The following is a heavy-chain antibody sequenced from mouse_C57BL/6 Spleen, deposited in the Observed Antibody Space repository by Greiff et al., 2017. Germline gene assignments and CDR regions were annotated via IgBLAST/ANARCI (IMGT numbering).Heavy chain of an antibody. CDR1: GYTFTSYW. D-gene: IGHD2-3*01. J-gene: IGHJ3*01. V-gene: IGHV1-50*01. CDR2: IDPSDSYT. Sequence: QVQLQQSGAELVKPGASVKLSCKASGYTFTSYWMQWVKQRPGQGLEWIGEIDPSDSYTNYNQKFKGKATLTVDTSSSTAYMQLSSLTSEDSAVYYGARRELIYDGYYGWFAYWGQGTLVTVSA. CDR3: ARRELIYDGYYGWFAY.